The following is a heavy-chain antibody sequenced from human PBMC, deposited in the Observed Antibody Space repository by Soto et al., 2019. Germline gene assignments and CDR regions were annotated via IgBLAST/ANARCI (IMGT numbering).Heavy chain of an antibody. CDR3: ATPSGLLGQYSSLPDN. D-gene: IGHD5-12*01. CDR2: IIPVFGST. CDR1: GNTFSNSA. Sequence: GASVKVSCKASGNTFSNSAITWVRQAPGQGLDWMGMIIPVFGSTHYAGKFKGRVTLTADTYTSTAYMEMSSLRSDDTAVYYCATPSGLLGQYSSLPDNWGHGTLVTVSS. J-gene: IGHJ4*01. V-gene: IGHV1-69*06.